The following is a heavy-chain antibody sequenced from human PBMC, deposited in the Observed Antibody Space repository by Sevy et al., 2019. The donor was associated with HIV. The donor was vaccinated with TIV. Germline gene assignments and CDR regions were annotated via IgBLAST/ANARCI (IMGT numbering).Heavy chain of an antibody. CDR2: INPNSGGT. D-gene: IGHD3-10*01. CDR1: GYTFTGYY. Sequence: ASVKVSCKASGYTFTGYYLHWVRQAPGQGLEWLGWINPNSGGTNFAHTFQTRLTMTRDTSITTVYLELNRLTSDDTAIYFCARGLYYFASEGHYWGQGTLVTVSS. J-gene: IGHJ4*01. CDR3: ARGLYYFASEGHY. V-gene: IGHV1-2*02.